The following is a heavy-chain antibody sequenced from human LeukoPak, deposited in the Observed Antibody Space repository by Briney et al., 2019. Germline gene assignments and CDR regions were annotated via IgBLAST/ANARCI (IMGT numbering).Heavy chain of an antibody. V-gene: IGHV3-7*01. D-gene: IGHD6-13*01. Sequence: GGSLRLSCAASGFIFSGYWMSWVRQTPEKGLEFVANIDQGGSVRNYMDSLKGRCTISRDNAKKSLYLEINSLRADDTAVYYCARDPESSSFDLWGRGALVTVSS. CDR2: IDQGGSVR. CDR3: ARDPESSSFDL. J-gene: IGHJ4*02. CDR1: GFIFSGYW.